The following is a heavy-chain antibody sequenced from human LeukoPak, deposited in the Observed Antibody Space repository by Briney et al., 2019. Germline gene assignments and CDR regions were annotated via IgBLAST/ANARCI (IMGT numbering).Heavy chain of an antibody. CDR2: IIPIFGTA. Sequence: GASVKVSCKASGGTFSSYAISWVRQAPGQGLEWMGGIIPIFGTANYAQKFQGRVTITADESTSTAYMDLSSLRSEDTAVDYCRWYQLLYGTGGDYFDYWGQGTLVTVSS. J-gene: IGHJ4*02. V-gene: IGHV1-69*13. CDR3: RWYQLLYGTGGDYFDY. D-gene: IGHD2-2*02. CDR1: GGTFSSYA.